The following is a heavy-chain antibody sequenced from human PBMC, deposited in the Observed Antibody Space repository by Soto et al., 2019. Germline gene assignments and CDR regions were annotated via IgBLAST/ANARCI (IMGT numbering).Heavy chain of an antibody. Sequence: GGSLRLSCAASGFTLSSYWMSWVRQAPGKGLEWVANIKQDGSEKYYVDSVKGRFTISRDNAKNSLYLQMNSLRAEDTVVYYCARDQSSHHYYYYYMDVWGKGTTVTVSS. CDR3: ARDQSSHHYYYYYMDV. J-gene: IGHJ6*03. V-gene: IGHV3-7*01. CDR2: IKQDGSEK. CDR1: GFTLSSYW.